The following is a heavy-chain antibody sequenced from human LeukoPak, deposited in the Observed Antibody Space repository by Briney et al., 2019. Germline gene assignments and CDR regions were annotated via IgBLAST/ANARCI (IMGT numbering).Heavy chain of an antibody. Sequence: KPGDSLRLSCAASGFTFTKYWMTWVRQAPGKGLEWVGNIKQDGSDKNYMDSVKGRFTISRDNTKNSVYLQMSSLRAEDTAVYYCAREVWGPEYWGQGTLVTVSS. D-gene: IGHD1-14*01. CDR1: GFTFTKYW. V-gene: IGHV3-7*01. CDR2: IKQDGSDK. J-gene: IGHJ4*02. CDR3: AREVWGPEY.